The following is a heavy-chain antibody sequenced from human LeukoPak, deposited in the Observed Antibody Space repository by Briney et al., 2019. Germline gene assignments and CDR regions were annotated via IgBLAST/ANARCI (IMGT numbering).Heavy chain of an antibody. CDR3: ARFTMVPYDY. V-gene: IGHV1-18*01. Sequence: ASVKVSCKASGYTFTNYGISWVRHAPGQGLEWMGWISAYNGNTNCAQKLQGRVTMTTDTSTSTAYMELRSLRSDDTAVYYCARFTMVPYDYWGQGTLVTVSS. D-gene: IGHD3-10*01. CDR2: ISAYNGNT. CDR1: GYTFTNYG. J-gene: IGHJ4*02.